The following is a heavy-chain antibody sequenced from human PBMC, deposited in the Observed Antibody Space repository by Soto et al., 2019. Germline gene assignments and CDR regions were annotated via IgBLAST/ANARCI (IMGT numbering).Heavy chain of an antibody. CDR2: IYSGGGT. CDR1: DFTVGNNY. D-gene: IGHD1-7*01. CDR3: VTAPNYIYLYDAFDS. V-gene: IGHV3-53*01. Sequence: GGSLRLSCAASDFTVGNNYMTWVRQAPGKGLEWGSVIYSGGGTMYTDSVKGRFTISRDSSKNTLYLQLNSLRAEDTAVYYCVTAPNYIYLYDAFDSWGQGRMV. J-gene: IGHJ3*02.